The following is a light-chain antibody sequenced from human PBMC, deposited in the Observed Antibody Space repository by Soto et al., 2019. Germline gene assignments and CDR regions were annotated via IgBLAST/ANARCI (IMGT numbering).Light chain of an antibody. J-gene: IGLJ3*02. CDR1: SGHSSYA. Sequence: QSVLTQSPSASASLGASVKLTCTLSSGHSSYAIAWHQQQPEKGPRYLMKLNSDGSHSKGDGIPARFSGSSSGAERYLTISSRQSEDEADYYCQTWGTGIQVFGGGTQLTVL. CDR2: LNSDGSH. CDR3: QTWGTGIQV. V-gene: IGLV4-69*01.